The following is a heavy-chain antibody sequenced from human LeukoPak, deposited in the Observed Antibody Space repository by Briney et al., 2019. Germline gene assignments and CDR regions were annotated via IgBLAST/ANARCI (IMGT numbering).Heavy chain of an antibody. J-gene: IGHJ5*02. V-gene: IGHV3-53*01. CDR2: IYSGGST. CDR1: GFTVSSNY. D-gene: IGHD7-27*01. Sequence: GGSLRLSCAASGFTVSSNYMSWVRQAPGKGLEWVSVIYSGGSTYYADSVKGRFTISRDNSKNTLYLQMNSLRAEDTAVYYSARDSKLGDSSVTSSWGQRTLVTVSS. CDR3: ARDSKLGDSSVTSS.